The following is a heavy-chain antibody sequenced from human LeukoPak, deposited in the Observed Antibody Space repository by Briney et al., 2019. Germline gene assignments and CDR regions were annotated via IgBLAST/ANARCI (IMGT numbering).Heavy chain of an antibody. CDR2: IGTAGDT. D-gene: IGHD3-9*01. V-gene: IGHV3-13*01. CDR3: ARAGLRYFDWLSPSYGMDV. Sequence: PGGSLRLSCAASGFTLSHYEMHWVRQVTEEGLEWVSAIGTAGDTYYPGSVKGRFTISRENAKNSLYLQMNSLRAGDTAVYYCARAGLRYFDWLSPSYGMDVWGQGTTVTVSS. J-gene: IGHJ6*02. CDR1: GFTLSHYE.